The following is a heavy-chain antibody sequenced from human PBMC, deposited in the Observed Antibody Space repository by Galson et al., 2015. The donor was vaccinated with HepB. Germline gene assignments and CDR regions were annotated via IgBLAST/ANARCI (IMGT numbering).Heavy chain of an antibody. Sequence: SVKVSCKASGSTLSNYGINWVRQAPGQGLEWMGGIIPIFGTTNYAQKFQGRVTLIADKSTSTAYMELSSLTSEDTAVYFCARAVPESFDFWSGYSHFDSWGQGTGVTVSS. CDR1: GSTLSNYG. J-gene: IGHJ4*02. V-gene: IGHV1-69*06. CDR3: ARAVPESFDFWSGYSHFDS. CDR2: IIPIFGTT. D-gene: IGHD3-3*01.